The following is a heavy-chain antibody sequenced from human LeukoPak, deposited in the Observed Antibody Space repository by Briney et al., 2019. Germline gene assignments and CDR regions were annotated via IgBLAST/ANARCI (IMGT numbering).Heavy chain of an antibody. CDR1: GFTFSSYG. CDR3: ARDHHGTGSYFEY. V-gene: IGHV3-30*02. D-gene: IGHD3-10*01. Sequence: PGGSLRLSCAASGFTFSSYGIHWVRQAPGKGLEWVAFIRHDGSNKYFLDSVRGRFTISRDNSKNTLFLQMNSLRADDTAVYYCARDHHGTGSYFEYWGQGILVTVSS. J-gene: IGHJ4*02. CDR2: IRHDGSNK.